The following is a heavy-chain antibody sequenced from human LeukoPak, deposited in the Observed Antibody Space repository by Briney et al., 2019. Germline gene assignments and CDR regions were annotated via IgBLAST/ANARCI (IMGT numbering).Heavy chain of an antibody. D-gene: IGHD3-22*01. CDR2: INWNGGST. CDR3: ARDSVGYDSSGTRRRLYYFDY. J-gene: IGHJ4*02. V-gene: IGHV3-20*03. Sequence: WIRQPPGKGLEWVSGINWNGGSTGYADSVKGRFTISRDNAKNSLYLQMNSLRAEDTALYYCARDSVGYDSSGTRRRLYYFDYWGQGTLVTVSS.